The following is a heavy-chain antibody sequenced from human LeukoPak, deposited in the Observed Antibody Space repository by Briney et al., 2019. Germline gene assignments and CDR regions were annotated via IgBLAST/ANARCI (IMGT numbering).Heavy chain of an antibody. V-gene: IGHV3-74*01. CDR1: GLTFRAYY. CDR3: ACYGIEPPY. J-gene: IGHJ4*02. D-gene: IGHD1-14*01. Sequence: GGSLRLSCAASGLTFRAYYMHWFRQAPGKGLVWVSRINIDGSSTTYADSVKGRFTVSRDNAKNTLYLQMNSLRAEDTAVYYCACYGIEPPYWGQGTQVTVSS. CDR2: INIDGSST.